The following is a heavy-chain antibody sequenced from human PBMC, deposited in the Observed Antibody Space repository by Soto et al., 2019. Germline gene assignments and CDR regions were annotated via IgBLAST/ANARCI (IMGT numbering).Heavy chain of an antibody. J-gene: IGHJ4*02. CDR2: ISAYNGNT. V-gene: IGHV1-18*01. D-gene: IGHD5-12*01. CDR3: AFVDIVATTPPDY. Sequence: QVQLVQSGAEVKKPGASVKVSCKASGYTFTSYGISWVRQAPGQGLEWMGWISAYNGNTNYAQKLQGRVNMTTNTSTSTADMGLRSLGSDDTAVYYCAFVDIVATTPPDYWGQGTLVTVSS. CDR1: GYTFTSYG.